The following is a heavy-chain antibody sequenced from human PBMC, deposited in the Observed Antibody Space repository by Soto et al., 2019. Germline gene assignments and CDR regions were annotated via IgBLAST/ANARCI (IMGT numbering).Heavy chain of an antibody. CDR2: ISYDGSNK. D-gene: IGHD2-15*01. CDR1: GFTFSSYA. CDR3: ARVRCSGGSCYSFSDY. V-gene: IGHV3-30-3*01. Sequence: ESGGGVVQPGRSLRLTCAASGFTFSSYAMHWVRQAPGKGLEWVAVISYDGSNKYYADSVKGRFTISRDNSKNTLYLQMNSLRAEDTAVYYCARVRCSGGSCYSFSDYWGQGTLVTVSS. J-gene: IGHJ4*02.